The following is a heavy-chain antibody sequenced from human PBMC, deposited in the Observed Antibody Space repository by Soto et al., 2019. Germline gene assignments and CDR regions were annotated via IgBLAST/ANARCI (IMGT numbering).Heavy chain of an antibody. V-gene: IGHV1-18*01. CDR2: ISAYNGNT. CDR1: GYTFTSYG. Sequence: GASVKVSCKASGYTFTSYGISWVRQAPGQGLEWMGWISAYNGNTNYAQKLQGRVTMTTDTSTSTAYMELRSLRSDDTAVYYCARVFHDSSGQNWFDPWGQGTLVTVSS. J-gene: IGHJ5*02. D-gene: IGHD3-22*01. CDR3: ARVFHDSSGQNWFDP.